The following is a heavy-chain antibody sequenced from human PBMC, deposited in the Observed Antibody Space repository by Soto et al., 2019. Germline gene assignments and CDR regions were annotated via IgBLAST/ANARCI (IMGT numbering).Heavy chain of an antibody. CDR3: ARGVVGAATNGYYYYGMDV. D-gene: IGHD2-15*01. CDR2: IIPIFGTA. J-gene: IGHJ6*02. Sequence: ASVKVSCKASGGTFSSYAISWVRQAPGQGLEWMGGIIPIFGTANYAQKFQGRVTITADESTSTAYMELSSLRSEDTAVYYCARGVVGAATNGYYYYGMDVWGQGTTVTVSS. V-gene: IGHV1-69*13. CDR1: GGTFSSYA.